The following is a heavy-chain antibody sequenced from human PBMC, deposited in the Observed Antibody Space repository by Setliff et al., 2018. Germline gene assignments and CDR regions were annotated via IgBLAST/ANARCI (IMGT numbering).Heavy chain of an antibody. J-gene: IGHJ5*02. Sequence: GGSLRLSCVASTFTFSKYAITWVRQAPGKGLEWVSSIGASGDRTYYADSVKGRFTISRDNSKNILSLQMNSLRGEDTAVYYCAKGAHFSNYARVFDPWGQGTLVTVSS. CDR1: TFTFSKYA. CDR3: AKGAHFSNYARVFDP. D-gene: IGHD4-4*01. V-gene: IGHV3-23*01. CDR2: IGASGDRT.